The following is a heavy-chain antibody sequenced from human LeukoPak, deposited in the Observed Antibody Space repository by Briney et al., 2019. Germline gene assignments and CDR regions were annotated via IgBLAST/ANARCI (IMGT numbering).Heavy chain of an antibody. Sequence: GGSLRLSCVVSGFSVKNNYMSWVRQAPGKGLEWVSGISGSGGSTYYADSVKGRFTISRDNPKNTLYLQMDSLRAEDTAIYYCAKGVRLGGYYFDYWGQGTLVTVSS. J-gene: IGHJ4*02. D-gene: IGHD3-16*01. V-gene: IGHV3-23*01. CDR2: ISGSGGST. CDR3: AKGVRLGGYYFDY. CDR1: GFSVKNNY.